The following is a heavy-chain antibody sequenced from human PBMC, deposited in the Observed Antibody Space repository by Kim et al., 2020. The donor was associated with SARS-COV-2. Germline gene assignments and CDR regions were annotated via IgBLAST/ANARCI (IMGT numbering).Heavy chain of an antibody. Sequence: LSLTCAASGFTVSSNYMSWVRQAPGKGLEWVSVIYSGGSTYYADSVKGRFTISSHNSKNTLYLQMNSLRAEDTAVYYCARVYCSSTRCYGDYYYYYMDVWGKRTTVTVSS. J-gene: IGHJ6*03. CDR1: GFTVSSNY. V-gene: IGHV3-53*01. CDR3: ARVYCSSTRCYGDYYYYYMDV. CDR2: IYSGGST. D-gene: IGHD2-2*01.